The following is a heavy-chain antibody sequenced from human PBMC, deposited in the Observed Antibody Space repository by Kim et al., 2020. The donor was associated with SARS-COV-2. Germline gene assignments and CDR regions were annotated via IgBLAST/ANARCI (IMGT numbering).Heavy chain of an antibody. Sequence: GGSLRLSCAASGFTVSSNYMSWVRQAPGKGLEWVAVISSGGSTYYADSVKGRFTISRDNSKNTLYLQMNSLRAEDTAVYYCARDQGYYDSSGYTFDIWGQGTMVTVSS. CDR2: ISSGGST. D-gene: IGHD3-22*01. CDR1: GFTVSSNY. CDR3: ARDQGYYDSSGYTFDI. V-gene: IGHV3-53*05. J-gene: IGHJ3*02.